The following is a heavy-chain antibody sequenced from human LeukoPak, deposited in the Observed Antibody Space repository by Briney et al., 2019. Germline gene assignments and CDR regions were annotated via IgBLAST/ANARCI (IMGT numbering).Heavy chain of an antibody. D-gene: IGHD5-18*01. J-gene: IGHJ4*02. V-gene: IGHV3-21*01. CDR2: ISSSSSYI. Sequence: GGSLRLSCAASGFTFSSYWMNWVRQAPGKGLEWVSSISSSSSYIYYADSVKGRFTISRDNAKNSLYLQMNSLRAEDTAVYYCARAGSYGPNSFDYWGQGTLVTVSS. CDR3: ARAGSYGPNSFDY. CDR1: GFTFSSYW.